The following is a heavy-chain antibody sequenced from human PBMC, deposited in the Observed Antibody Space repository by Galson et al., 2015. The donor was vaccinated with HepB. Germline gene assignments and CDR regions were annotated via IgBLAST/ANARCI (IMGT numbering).Heavy chain of an antibody. CDR1: GFTFTDYY. J-gene: IGHJ6*02. D-gene: IGHD3-3*01. CDR3: ARDFWLTGMDV. Sequence: SLRLSCAASGFTFTDYYMTWVRLAPGKGLEWLSYISSSSTYIKYADSVKGRFTISRDNTRNSVYLQMSSLRADDTAVYYCARDFWLTGMDVWGQGTTVTVSS. CDR2: ISSSSTYI. V-gene: IGHV3-11*05.